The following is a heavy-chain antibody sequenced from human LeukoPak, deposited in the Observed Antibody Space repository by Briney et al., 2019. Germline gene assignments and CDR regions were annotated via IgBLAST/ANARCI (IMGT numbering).Heavy chain of an antibody. CDR3: ARGRSSSWLLE. Sequence: PGGSLRLSCAASGFSFVSYAMSWVRQAPGKGLEWVASVSSNSGRTYYADSVKGRFTISRDSSKNTLYLQINSLRVEDTAVYYCARGRSSSWLLEWGQGTLVSVSS. CDR1: GFSFVSYA. V-gene: IGHV3-23*01. J-gene: IGHJ4*02. CDR2: VSSNSGRT. D-gene: IGHD6-13*01.